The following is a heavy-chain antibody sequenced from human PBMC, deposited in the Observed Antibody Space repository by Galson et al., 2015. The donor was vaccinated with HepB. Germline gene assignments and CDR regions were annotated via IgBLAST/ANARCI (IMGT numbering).Heavy chain of an antibody. V-gene: IGHV1-18*01. J-gene: IGHJ5*02. Sequence: SVKVSCKASGYTFTRYDISWVRQAPGQGLEWMGWITPHQGDTKYAPNFEGRVTLTIDKSTFTADMELRSLRSDDTAVYYCVRDYANYGKPNWFDLWGQGTPVTVSS. CDR2: ITPHQGDT. CDR3: VRDYANYGKPNWFDL. D-gene: IGHD2-8*01. CDR1: GYTFTRYD.